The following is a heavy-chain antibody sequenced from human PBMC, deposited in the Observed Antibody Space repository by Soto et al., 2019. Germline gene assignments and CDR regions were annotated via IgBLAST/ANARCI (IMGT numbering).Heavy chain of an antibody. D-gene: IGHD2-15*01. Sequence: ASVKVSCKASGYTFTSFYMHWVRQAPGQGLEWMGIINPSGGSTSYAQKFQGRVTMTRDTSTSTVYMELSSLRSEDTAVYYCDREIRYCSGGSCEKTHFDYWGQGTLVTVSS. CDR1: GYTFTSFY. CDR3: DREIRYCSGGSCEKTHFDY. J-gene: IGHJ4*02. V-gene: IGHV1-46*03. CDR2: INPSGGST.